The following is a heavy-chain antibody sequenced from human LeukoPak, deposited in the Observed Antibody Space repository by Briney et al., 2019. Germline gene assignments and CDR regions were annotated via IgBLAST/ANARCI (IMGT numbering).Heavy chain of an antibody. J-gene: IGHJ6*02. CDR2: ISSSSSYI. CDR3: ARDGTSHGMDV. Sequence: GGSLRLSCAASGFTFSSYSMNWVRQAPGKGLEWVSSISSSSSYIYYADSVKGRFTISRGNAKNSLYLQMNSLRAEDTAVYYCARDGTSHGMDVWGQGTTVTVSS. D-gene: IGHD2-8*01. V-gene: IGHV3-21*01. CDR1: GFTFSSYS.